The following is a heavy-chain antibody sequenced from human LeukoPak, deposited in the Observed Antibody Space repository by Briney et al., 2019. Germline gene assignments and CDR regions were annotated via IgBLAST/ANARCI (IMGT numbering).Heavy chain of an antibody. D-gene: IGHD4-17*01. V-gene: IGHV3-30*18. CDR3: AKGARGDTVTSIVGLNWFDP. CDR2: FSYEGTHN. Sequence: GGSLRLSCAASGITFRSYGMHWVRQAPGKGLEWVAVFSYEGTHNNYADSVKGRFSISRDNSKNTLYLQMNSLRADDTAVYYCAKGARGDTVTSIVGLNWFDPWGQGTLVTVSS. J-gene: IGHJ5*02. CDR1: GITFRSYG.